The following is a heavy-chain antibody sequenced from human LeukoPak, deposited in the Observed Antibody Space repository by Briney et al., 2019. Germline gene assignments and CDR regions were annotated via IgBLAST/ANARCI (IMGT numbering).Heavy chain of an antibody. CDR2: ISSSSSTI. V-gene: IGHV3-48*01. CDR3: ARTSEWELPGYPIFDY. J-gene: IGHJ4*02. Sequence: PGGSLRLSCAASGFTFSSYSMNWVRQAPGKGLEWVSYISSSSSTIYYADSVKGRFTISRDNAKNSLYLQMNSLRAEDTAVYYCARTSEWELPGYPIFDYWGQGTLVTVSS. CDR1: GFTFSSYS. D-gene: IGHD1-26*01.